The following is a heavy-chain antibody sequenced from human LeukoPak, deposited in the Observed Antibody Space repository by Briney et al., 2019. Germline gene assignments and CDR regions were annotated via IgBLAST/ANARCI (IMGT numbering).Heavy chain of an antibody. CDR1: GFTFSSYG. V-gene: IGHV3-30*03. Sequence: GGSLRLSCAASGFTFSSYGMHWVRQAPGKGLEWVAVISYDGSTKYYADSVKGRFTISRDNAENSLYLQMNILRAEDTAVYYCARTWNNGGWYVTFDYWGQGTLVTVSS. CDR3: ARTWNNGGWYVTFDY. CDR2: ISYDGSTK. J-gene: IGHJ4*02. D-gene: IGHD6-19*01.